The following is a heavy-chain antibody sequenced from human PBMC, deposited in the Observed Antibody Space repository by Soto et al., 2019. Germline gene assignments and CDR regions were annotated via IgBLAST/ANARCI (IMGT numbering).Heavy chain of an antibody. CDR2: INSDGSTT. CDR1: GFTFNSYW. Sequence: GGSLRLSCAASGFTFNSYWMHWVRQAPGKGLVWVSRINSDGSTTTYADSVKGRFTISRDNAKNTLYLQVNSLRAEDTAVFYCARGGGYNFGPFDYWGQGTLVTVSS. D-gene: IGHD5-18*01. V-gene: IGHV3-74*01. J-gene: IGHJ4*02. CDR3: ARGGGYNFGPFDY.